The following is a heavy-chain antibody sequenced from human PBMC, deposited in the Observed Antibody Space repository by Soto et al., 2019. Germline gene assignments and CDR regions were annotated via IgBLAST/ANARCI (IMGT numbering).Heavy chain of an antibody. CDR2: ISGSGGST. Sequence: EVQLLESGGGLVQPGGSLRLSCAASGFTFSSYAMSWVRQAPGKGLEWVSAISGSGGSTYYADSVKGRFTISRDNSENTLYLQMNSLRPEHTAVYYCAKDRGSYCVGGVDGFDIWGQGTMVTVSS. CDR3: AKDRGSYCVGGVDGFDI. CDR1: GFTFSSYA. V-gene: IGHV3-23*01. J-gene: IGHJ3*02. D-gene: IGHD1-26*01.